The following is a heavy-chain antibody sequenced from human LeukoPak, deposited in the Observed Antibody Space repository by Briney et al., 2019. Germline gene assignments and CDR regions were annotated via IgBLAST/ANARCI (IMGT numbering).Heavy chain of an antibody. Sequence: SETLSLTCTVSGGSISSYYWSWIRQPPGKGLEWIGHIFYSGSAIYNPSLKSRVSISIDTSKNQFSLRLSSVTAADTAVYYCARNGGDYVFDYWGQGTLVTVSS. D-gene: IGHD4-17*01. CDR2: IFYSGSA. CDR3: ARNGGDYVFDY. V-gene: IGHV4-59*01. J-gene: IGHJ4*02. CDR1: GGSISSYY.